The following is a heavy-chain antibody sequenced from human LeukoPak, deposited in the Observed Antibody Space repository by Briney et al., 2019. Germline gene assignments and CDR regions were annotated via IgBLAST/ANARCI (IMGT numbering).Heavy chain of an antibody. CDR3: ARGEYGSSSIWFDP. CDR2: AYYSGST. V-gene: IGHV4-59*01. Sequence: PSETPSLTCTVSGGSISSYYWSWIRQPPGKGLEWIGYAYYSGSTNYNPSLKSRVTISVDTSKNQFSLKLSSVTAADTAVYYCARGEYGSSSIWFDPWGLGTLVTVSS. D-gene: IGHD6-6*01. CDR1: GGSISSYY. J-gene: IGHJ5*02.